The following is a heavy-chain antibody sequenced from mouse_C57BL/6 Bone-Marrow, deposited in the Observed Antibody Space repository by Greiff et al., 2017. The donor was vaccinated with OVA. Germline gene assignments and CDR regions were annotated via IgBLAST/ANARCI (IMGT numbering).Heavy chain of an antibody. J-gene: IGHJ3*01. Sequence: DVKLQESGGDLVKPGGSLKLSCAASGFTFSSYGMSWVRQPPDKRLEWVATISSGGSYTYYPDSVKGRFTISRDNAKNTLYLQMSSLKSEDTAMYYCARQVVYYGGSAWFAYWGQGTLVTVSA. D-gene: IGHD1-1*01. CDR3: ARQVVYYGGSAWFAY. CDR1: GFTFSSYG. V-gene: IGHV5-6*02. CDR2: ISSGGSYT.